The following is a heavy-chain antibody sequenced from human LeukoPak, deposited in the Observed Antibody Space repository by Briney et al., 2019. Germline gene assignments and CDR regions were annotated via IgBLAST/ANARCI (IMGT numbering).Heavy chain of an antibody. D-gene: IGHD1-1*01. V-gene: IGHV3-21*01. J-gene: IGHJ1*01. CDR2: ISRRGRHV. Sequence: GGSLRLSCAASGFTFSDYSINWVRQAPGKGLEWVSSISRRGRHVYYGGSVQGRFTISRHNAENSLYQQMNSLRPEDMAVYFCVRDLMGSGSTTAYLHHWGQGTLVTVSS. CDR3: VRDLMGSGSTTAYLHH. CDR1: GFTFSDYS.